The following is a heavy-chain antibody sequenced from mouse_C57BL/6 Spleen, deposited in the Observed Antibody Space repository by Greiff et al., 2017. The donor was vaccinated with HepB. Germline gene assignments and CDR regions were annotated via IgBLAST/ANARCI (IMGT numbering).Heavy chain of an antibody. CDR3: ARGPGSWYFDV. CDR1: GFTFSSYT. J-gene: IGHJ1*03. V-gene: IGHV5-9*01. Sequence: EVQLVESGGGLVKPGGSLKLSCAASGFTFSSYTMSWVRQTPEKRLEWVATISGGGGNTYYPDSVKGRFTISRDNAKNTLYLQMSSLRSEDTALYYCARGPGSWYFDVWGTGTTVTVSS. CDR2: ISGGGGNT. D-gene: IGHD3-1*01.